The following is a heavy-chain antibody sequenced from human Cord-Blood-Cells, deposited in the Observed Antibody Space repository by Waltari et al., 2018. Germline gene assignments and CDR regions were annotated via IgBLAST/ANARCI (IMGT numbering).Heavy chain of an antibody. J-gene: IGHJ3*02. CDR1: GFTFSRYA. CDR3: AKVSPPYCTNGVCYAFDI. CDR2: ISGSGGST. D-gene: IGHD2-8*01. Sequence: EVQLLESGGGLVQPGGSLRLSCAASGFTFSRYAMSWVRPAPGKGLEWVSAISGSGGSTYYADSVKGRFTISRDNSKNTLYLQMNSLRAEDTAVYYCAKVSPPYCTNGVCYAFDIWGQGTMVTVSS. V-gene: IGHV3-23*01.